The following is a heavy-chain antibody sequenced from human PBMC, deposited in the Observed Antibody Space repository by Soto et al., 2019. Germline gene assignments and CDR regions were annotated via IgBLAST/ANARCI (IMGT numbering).Heavy chain of an antibody. Sequence: VQLVESGGGLVQPGGSLRLSCAASGFTFSSYSMNWVRQAPGKGLEWVSYISSSSSTIYYADSVKGRFTISRDNAKNSLYLQMNSLRDEDTAVYYCARAQTDNLDYGDYDYYYGMDVWGQGTTVTVSS. CDR3: ARAQTDNLDYGDYDYYYGMDV. V-gene: IGHV3-48*02. D-gene: IGHD4-17*01. CDR1: GFTFSSYS. J-gene: IGHJ6*02. CDR2: ISSSSSTI.